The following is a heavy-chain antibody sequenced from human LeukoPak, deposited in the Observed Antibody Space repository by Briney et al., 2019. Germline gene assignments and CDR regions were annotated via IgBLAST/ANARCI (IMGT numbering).Heavy chain of an antibody. CDR3: ASHAAGTTSRGPDV. CDR1: GGSFSGYY. Sequence: SETLSLTCAVYGGSFSGYYWSWIRQPPGKGLEWIGEINHSGSTSYNPSLKSRVTITVDTSKNQFSLKLSSVTAADTAVYYCASHAAGTTSRGPDVWGQGTTVTVSS. CDR2: INHSGST. J-gene: IGHJ6*02. V-gene: IGHV4-34*01. D-gene: IGHD1-7*01.